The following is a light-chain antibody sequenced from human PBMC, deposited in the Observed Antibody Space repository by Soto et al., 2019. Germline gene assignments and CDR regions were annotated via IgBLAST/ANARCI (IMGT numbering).Light chain of an antibody. J-gene: IGKJ5*01. CDR1: QSVGNNY. CDR3: QQYVDSSLT. Sequence: EIVLTQSPGTLSLSPGERATLSCRASQSVGNNYSAWHQQKPGQAPRLLIYDASTRATGIPDRFSGSGSGTDFTLTINGLEHEDFAVYYCQQYVDSSLTFGQGTRLEIK. CDR2: DAS. V-gene: IGKV3-20*01.